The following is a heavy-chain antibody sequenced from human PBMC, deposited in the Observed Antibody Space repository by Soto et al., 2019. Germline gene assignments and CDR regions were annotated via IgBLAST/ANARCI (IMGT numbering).Heavy chain of an antibody. Sequence: GESLKISCKGSGYSFASHWVAWVRQMPEKGLEWIGTIYPGDSDTKYSSAFRGHVTFSADTSVSTAYLQWRSLEATDSAIYYCARYSGSYWHYLDFWGQGTLVTVSS. V-gene: IGHV5-51*01. CDR1: GYSFASHW. J-gene: IGHJ4*02. D-gene: IGHD1-26*01. CDR3: ARYSGSYWHYLDF. CDR2: IYPGDSDT.